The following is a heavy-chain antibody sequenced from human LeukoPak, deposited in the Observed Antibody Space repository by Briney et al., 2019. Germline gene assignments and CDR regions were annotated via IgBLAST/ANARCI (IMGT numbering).Heavy chain of an antibody. J-gene: IGHJ4*02. CDR1: GGSISSSSYY. CDR3: ARYEAVAGVFDY. D-gene: IGHD6-19*01. Sequence: SETLSLTCTVSGGSISSSSYYWGWIRQPPEKGLEWIGSVYYSGSTYYNSSLKSRVTISVDTSKNQFSLSLTSVTAADTAMYYCARYEAVAGVFDYWGQGTLVTVSS. V-gene: IGHV4-39*01. CDR2: VYYSGST.